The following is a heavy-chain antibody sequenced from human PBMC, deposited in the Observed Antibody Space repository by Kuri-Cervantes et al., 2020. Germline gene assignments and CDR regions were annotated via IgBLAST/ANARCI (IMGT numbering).Heavy chain of an antibody. CDR1: GFTFGDYA. Sequence: GGSLRLSCTASGFTFGDYAMSWVRQAPGKGLEWVSFIYSGGSTYYADSVKGRFTISRDNSKNTLYLQMNSLRAEDTAVYYCARGPTGGVGGVNFYGMDVWGQGTTVTVSS. CDR3: ARGPTGGVGGVNFYGMDV. CDR2: IYSGGST. V-gene: IGHV3-53*01. J-gene: IGHJ6*02. D-gene: IGHD3-16*01.